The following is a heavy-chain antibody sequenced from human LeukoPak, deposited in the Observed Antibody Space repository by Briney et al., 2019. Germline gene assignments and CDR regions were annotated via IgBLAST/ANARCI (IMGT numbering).Heavy chain of an antibody. CDR2: ISYDGGKK. CDR3: AKAPIAMTGSFFEY. V-gene: IGHV3-30*18. Sequence: GGSLRLSCEASGFTFATYGMHWGRQAPGKGPEWVAFISYDGGKKYYPDSVKGRFTISRDNSRNTLYLQINSLRPEDTAVFYCAKAPIAMTGSFFEYWGLGTLVTVSS. D-gene: IGHD6-19*01. CDR1: GFTFATYG. J-gene: IGHJ4*02.